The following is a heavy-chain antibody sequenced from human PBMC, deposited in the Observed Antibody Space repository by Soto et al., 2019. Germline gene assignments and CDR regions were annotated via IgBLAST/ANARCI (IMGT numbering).Heavy chain of an antibody. D-gene: IGHD3-10*01. V-gene: IGHV3-33*01. Sequence: QVQLVESGGGVVQPGRSLRLSCAASGFTFSSYGMHWVRQAPGKGLEWVAVIWYDGSNKYYADSVKGRFTISRDNSKNTLYLQMNSLRAEDTAVYYCARVGRPYLYYYYGMDVWGQGTTVTVSS. J-gene: IGHJ6*02. CDR1: GFTFSSYG. CDR3: ARVGRPYLYYYYGMDV. CDR2: IWYDGSNK.